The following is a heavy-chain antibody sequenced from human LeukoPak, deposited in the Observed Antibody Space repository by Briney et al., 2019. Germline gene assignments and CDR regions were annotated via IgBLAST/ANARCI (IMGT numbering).Heavy chain of an antibody. V-gene: IGHV3-21*01. D-gene: IGHD5-18*01. CDR2: ISSSSSYI. J-gene: IGHJ4*02. Sequence: GGSLRLSCAASGFTFGSYSMNWVRQAPGKGLEWVSSISSSSSYIYYADSVKGRFTISRDNAKNSLYLQMNSLRAEDTAVYYCARDHFRRIQLWLAVIDYWGQGTLVTVSS. CDR3: ARDHFRRIQLWLAVIDY. CDR1: GFTFGSYS.